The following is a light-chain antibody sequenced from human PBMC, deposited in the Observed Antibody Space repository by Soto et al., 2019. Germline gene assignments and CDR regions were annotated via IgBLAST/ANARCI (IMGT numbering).Light chain of an antibody. Sequence: EIVLTQSPGTLSLSPLEIVTLSCMASQSVSSNFLAWYQQKPGQAPRLLIYGASNRAAGIPDRFSGSGSGTDFTLTISRLEPEDFAVYYCHQYSSSRRTFGQGTKVDIK. CDR3: HQYSSSRRT. V-gene: IGKV3-20*01. CDR1: QSVSSNF. CDR2: GAS. J-gene: IGKJ1*01.